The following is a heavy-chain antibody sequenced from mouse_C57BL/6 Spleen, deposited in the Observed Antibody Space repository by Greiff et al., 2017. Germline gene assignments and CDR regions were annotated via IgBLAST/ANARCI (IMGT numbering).Heavy chain of an antibody. V-gene: IGHV5-16*01. D-gene: IGHD1-1*01. CDR1: GFTFSDYY. CDR2: INYDGSST. Sequence: DVKLVESEGGLVQPGSSMKLSCTASGFTFSDYYMAWVRQVPEKGLEWVANINYDGSSTYYLDSLKSRFIISRDNAKNILYLQMSSLKSEDTATYYCARGLRYYFDVWGTGTTVTVSS. J-gene: IGHJ1*03. CDR3: ARGLRYYFDV.